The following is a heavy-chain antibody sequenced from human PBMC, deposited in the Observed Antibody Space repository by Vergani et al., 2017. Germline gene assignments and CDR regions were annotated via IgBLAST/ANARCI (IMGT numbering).Heavy chain of an antibody. V-gene: IGHV1-58*02. Sequence: QLVQSGAEVKKPGTSVKVSCKASGFTFTSSAMQWVRQARGQRLEWIGWIVVGSGNTNYAQKFQERVTITRDMSTSTAYMELSSLRSEDTAVYYCAREQWLPIDYFDYWGQGTLVTVSS. D-gene: IGHD6-19*01. CDR3: AREQWLPIDYFDY. CDR1: GFTFTSSA. J-gene: IGHJ4*02. CDR2: IVVGSGNT.